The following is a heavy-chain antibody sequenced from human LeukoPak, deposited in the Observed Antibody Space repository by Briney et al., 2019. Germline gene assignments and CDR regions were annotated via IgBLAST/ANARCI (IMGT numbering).Heavy chain of an antibody. Sequence: GGSLRLSCAASGFTFSSYSMNWVRQAPGKGLEWVSYISSSRSTIYYADSVKGRFTISRDNAKNSLYLQMNSLRAEDTAVYYCARDKEGGFDYWGQGTLVTVSS. D-gene: IGHD1-26*01. CDR3: ARDKEGGFDY. CDR2: ISSSRSTI. CDR1: GFTFSSYS. V-gene: IGHV3-48*01. J-gene: IGHJ4*02.